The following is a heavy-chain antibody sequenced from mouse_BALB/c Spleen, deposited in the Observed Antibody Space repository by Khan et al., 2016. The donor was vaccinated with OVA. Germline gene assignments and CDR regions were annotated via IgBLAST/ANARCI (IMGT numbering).Heavy chain of an antibody. J-gene: IGHJ3*01. CDR2: IIPSNDYT. CDR1: GYTFTTYT. Sequence: QVQLQQSGAELARPGASVKMSCKASGYTFTTYTIHWVKQRPGQGLEWIGYIIPSNDYTNYNQKFKDRATLPADKSSSPAYMQLSILTSEDSAVYYCVREGAYYRSDGWFAYWGQGTLVTVSA. V-gene: IGHV1-4*01. D-gene: IGHD2-14*01. CDR3: VREGAYYRSDGWFAY.